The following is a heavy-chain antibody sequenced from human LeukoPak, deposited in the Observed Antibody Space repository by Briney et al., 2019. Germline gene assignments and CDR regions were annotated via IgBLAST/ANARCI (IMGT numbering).Heavy chain of an antibody. CDR2: IHYSGST. J-gene: IGHJ4*02. D-gene: IGHD6-13*01. V-gene: IGHV4-59*01. CDR3: ARGSTGYSSSWYGAPGGY. Sequence: SETLSLTCTVSGASISSFYWTWIRQPPGKGLEWIGYIHYSGSTNYNASLKSRVTMSVDTSKNQVSLKLSSVTAADTAVYYCARGSTGYSSSWYGAPGGYWGQGTPVTVSP. CDR1: GASISSFY.